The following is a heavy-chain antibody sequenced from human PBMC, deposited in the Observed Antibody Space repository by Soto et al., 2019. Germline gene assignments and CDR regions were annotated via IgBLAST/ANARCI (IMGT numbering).Heavy chain of an antibody. J-gene: IGHJ1*01. D-gene: IGHD6-19*01. CDR2: INSFSSAI. CDR1: GFTFSSYS. Sequence: EVQLVESGGALVQPGGSLRLSCAASGFTFSSYSMNWVHQAPGKGLEWVSYINSFSSAIYYADSVKGRFTISRDNAKDSLYLQMNSLRAEDTAVYYCASRTTVAGYFQHWGQGTLVTVSS. CDR3: ASRTTVAGYFQH. V-gene: IGHV3-48*01.